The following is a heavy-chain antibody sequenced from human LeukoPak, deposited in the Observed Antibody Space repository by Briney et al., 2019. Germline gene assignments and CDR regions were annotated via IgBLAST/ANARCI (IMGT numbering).Heavy chain of an antibody. J-gene: IGHJ5*02. V-gene: IGHV1-46*01. D-gene: IGHD3-3*01. CDR3: AREAVPITTLSCWFDP. CDR1: GYTFTSYY. CDR2: INPSGGST. Sequence: GASVKVSCKASGYTFTSYYMHWVRQALGQGLEWMGIINPSGGSTSYAQKFQGRVTMTRDMSTSTVYMELSSLRSEDTAVYYCAREAVPITTLSCWFDPWGQGTLVNVSS.